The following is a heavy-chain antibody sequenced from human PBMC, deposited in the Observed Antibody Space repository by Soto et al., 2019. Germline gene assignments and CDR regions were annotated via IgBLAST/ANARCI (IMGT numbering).Heavy chain of an antibody. CDR3: ARRSQFGELYYYYGMDV. CDR2: IYPGDSDT. V-gene: IGHV5-51*01. D-gene: IGHD3-10*01. J-gene: IGHJ6*02. CDR1: GYSFTSYW. Sequence: GESLKISCKGSGYSFTSYWIGWVRQMPGKGLEWMGIIYPGDSDTRYSPSFQGQVTISADKSISTAYLQWSSLKASDTAMYYCARRSQFGELYYYYGMDVWGQGTTVTVSS.